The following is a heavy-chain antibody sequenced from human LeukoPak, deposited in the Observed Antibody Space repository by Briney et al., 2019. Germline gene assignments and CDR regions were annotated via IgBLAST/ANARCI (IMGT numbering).Heavy chain of an antibody. J-gene: IGHJ4*02. D-gene: IGHD2-2*01. CDR3: ASLYCSSTSCYGIDY. Sequence: GGSLRLSCAASGFTFSSYAMSWVRQAPGKGLEWVSAISGSGGSTYYADSVKGRFTISRDNAKNSLYLQMNSLRAEDTAVYYCASLYCSSTSCYGIDYWGQGTLVTVSS. CDR1: GFTFSSYA. CDR2: ISGSGGST. V-gene: IGHV3-23*01.